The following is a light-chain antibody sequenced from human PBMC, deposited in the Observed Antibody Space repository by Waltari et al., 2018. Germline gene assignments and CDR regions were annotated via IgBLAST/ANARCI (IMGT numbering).Light chain of an antibody. CDR3: CSYAGLGIYV. J-gene: IGLJ1*01. V-gene: IGLV2-23*02. CDR2: EVT. CDR1: SSDVGNYNL. Sequence: QSGLTQPASLSGSPGQSITISCTGTSSDVGNYNLVSWYQHYPGKAPKLLVYEVTRRSAGVSDRFSGSKSGNTAALTIYGLQSEDEADYYCCSYAGLGIYVFGTGTKVTVL.